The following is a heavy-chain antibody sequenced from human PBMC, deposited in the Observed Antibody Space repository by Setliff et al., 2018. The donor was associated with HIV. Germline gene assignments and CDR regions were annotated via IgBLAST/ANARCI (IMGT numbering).Heavy chain of an antibody. Sequence: PGGSLRLSCAASGFTVSNNYMSWVRQAPGKGLEWVSVIYGGGATSYADSVKGRFNISRDSSNNTVYLQMNSLRTEDTAMYFCARDQPYFDYLLSSASKAYYYYYMDVWGRGTTVTVSS. D-gene: IGHD3-9*01. V-gene: IGHV3-66*02. CDR2: IYGGGAT. CDR1: GFTVSNNY. J-gene: IGHJ6*03. CDR3: ARDQPYFDYLLSSASKAYYYYYMDV.